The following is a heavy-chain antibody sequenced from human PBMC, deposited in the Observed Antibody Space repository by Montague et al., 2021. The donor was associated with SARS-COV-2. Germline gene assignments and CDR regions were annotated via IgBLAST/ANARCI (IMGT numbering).Heavy chain of an antibody. Sequence: TLSLTCAVSGASVSSGDFFWTWVRQPPGRRLEWVGSISHSGGSKYNPSLKSRVTLSLDTSANHFPLSLNSVTAADSATYYCARLTVIVDISGWTLHCFDPGARGPWSPSP. V-gene: IGHV4-30-2*05. CDR3: ARLTVIVDISGWTLHCFDP. CDR1: GASVSSGDFF. D-gene: IGHD2-21*02. CDR2: ISHSGGS. J-gene: IGHJ5*02.